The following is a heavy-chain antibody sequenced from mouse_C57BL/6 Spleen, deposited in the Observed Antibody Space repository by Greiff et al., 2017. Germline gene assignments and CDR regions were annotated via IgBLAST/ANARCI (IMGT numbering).Heavy chain of an antibody. J-gene: IGHJ2*01. CDR3: AIVSPYGNYFDY. Sequence: EVQVVESGGGLVKPGGSLKLSCAASGFTFSDYGMHWVRQAPEKGLEWVAYISSGSSTISYADTVKGRFTISRDNAKITLFLQMTSLRSEDTAMYYCAIVSPYGNYFDYWGQGTTLTVSS. D-gene: IGHD2-1*01. V-gene: IGHV5-17*01. CDR1: GFTFSDYG. CDR2: ISSGSSTI.